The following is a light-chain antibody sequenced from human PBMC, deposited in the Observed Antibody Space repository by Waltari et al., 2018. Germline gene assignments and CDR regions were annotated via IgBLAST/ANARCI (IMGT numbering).Light chain of an antibody. CDR3: QTGGHGTWV. J-gene: IGLJ3*02. CDR2: INSDGSH. CDR1: SGHSSNV. Sequence: QLVLTQSPSASASLGTSVKLTCTLSSGHSSNVIAWHQQQPEKGPRYLLKINSDGSHSKGDEIPDRVSGSSAGADRYLTNSSLQSEDVADYYCQTGGHGTWVFGGGTKLTVL. V-gene: IGLV4-69*01.